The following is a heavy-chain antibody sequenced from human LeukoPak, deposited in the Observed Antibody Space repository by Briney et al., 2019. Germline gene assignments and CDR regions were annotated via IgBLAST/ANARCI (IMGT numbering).Heavy chain of an antibody. CDR1: GFTFSDYY. V-gene: IGHV3-11*01. CDR2: ISSSGSAI. J-gene: IGHJ5*02. D-gene: IGHD1-26*01. CDR3: ARDSGSYYSSPEYNWFDP. Sequence: GGSLRLSCADSGFTFSDYYMSWIRQAPGKGLEWVSYISSSGSAIYYADSVKGRFTISRDNAKNSLYLQMNSLRAEDTAVYYCARDSGSYYSSPEYNWFDPWGQGTLVTVSS.